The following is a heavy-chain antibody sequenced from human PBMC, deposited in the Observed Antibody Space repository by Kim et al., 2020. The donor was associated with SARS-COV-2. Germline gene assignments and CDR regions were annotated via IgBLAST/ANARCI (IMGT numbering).Heavy chain of an antibody. D-gene: IGHD3-3*01. Sequence: GGSLRLSCAASRFTFTTYSMNWVRQAPGKGLEWVSSIDTRAREIYYADSVKGRFSISRDNAKNTLYLQMNSLRVEDTAVYYCARFGIFGPPAYMDVWGKGTTVTVSS. CDR3: ARFGIFGPPAYMDV. V-gene: IGHV3-21*01. J-gene: IGHJ6*03. CDR1: RFTFTTYS. CDR2: IDTRAREI.